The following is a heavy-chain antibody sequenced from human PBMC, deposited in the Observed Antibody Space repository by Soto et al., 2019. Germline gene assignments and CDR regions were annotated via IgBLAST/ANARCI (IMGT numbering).Heavy chain of an antibody. CDR2: IYYSGST. V-gene: IGHV4-39*01. CDR3: ARLPIEGIVLVPAATYYYYGMDV. Sequence: PSETLSLTCPVSGGSISSSSYYWGWIRQPPGKGLEWIGSIYYSGSTYYNPSLKSRVTISVDTSKNQFSLKLSSVTAADTAVYYCARLPIEGIVLVPAATYYYYGMDVWGQGTTVTVSS. D-gene: IGHD2-2*01. CDR1: GGSISSSSYY. J-gene: IGHJ6*02.